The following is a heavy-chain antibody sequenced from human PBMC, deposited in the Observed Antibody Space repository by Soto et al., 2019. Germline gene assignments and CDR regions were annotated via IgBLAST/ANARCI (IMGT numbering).Heavy chain of an antibody. V-gene: IGHV1-18*01. Sequence: ATVKFSCKASRDTYTNYGLTWLRQATGQGPEWVGWISAYNGNTHYAQTLQGRVAMTTDTSTSTAYMELRSLSSDDTAVYYCARPQNDILTDSYTNYFDSWGQGTPVTVSS. CDR1: RDTYTNYG. J-gene: IGHJ4*02. CDR3: ARPQNDILTDSYTNYFDS. D-gene: IGHD3-9*01. CDR2: ISAYNGNT.